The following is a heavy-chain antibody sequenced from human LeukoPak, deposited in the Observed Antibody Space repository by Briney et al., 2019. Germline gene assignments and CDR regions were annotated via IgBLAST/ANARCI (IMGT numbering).Heavy chain of an antibody. CDR2: IWYDGSNK. V-gene: IGHV3-33*06. J-gene: IGHJ4*02. Sequence: LPGGSLRLSCAASGFTFSSYGMHWVRQAPGKGLEWVAVIWYDGSNKYYADSVKGRFTISRDNSKNTLYLQMNSLRAEDTAVYYCAKGGPKLWFGEFGSESGPFDYWGQGTLVTVSS. CDR3: AKGGPKLWFGEFGSESGPFDY. CDR1: GFTFSSYG. D-gene: IGHD3-10*01.